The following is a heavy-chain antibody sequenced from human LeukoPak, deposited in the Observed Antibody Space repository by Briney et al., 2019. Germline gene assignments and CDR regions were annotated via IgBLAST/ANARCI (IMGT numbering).Heavy chain of an antibody. J-gene: IGHJ5*02. Sequence: SETLSLTCAVSGGSISSGGYSWSWIRQPPGKGLEWIGYIYHSGSTYYNPSLKSRVTISVDRSKNQFSLKLSSVTAADTAVYYCAREVSNWFDPWGQGTLVTVSS. D-gene: IGHD2/OR15-2a*01. CDR2: IYHSGST. CDR3: AREVSNWFDP. CDR1: GGSISSGGYS. V-gene: IGHV4-30-2*01.